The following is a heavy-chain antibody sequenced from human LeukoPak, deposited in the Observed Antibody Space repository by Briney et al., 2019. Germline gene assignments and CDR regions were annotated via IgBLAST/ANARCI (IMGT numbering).Heavy chain of an antibody. CDR3: ARDYYYYDSSGYPLQGAFDI. CDR2: ISYDGSNK. J-gene: IGHJ3*02. Sequence: GGSLRLSCAASGFTFSSYAMHWVRQAPGKGLEWVAVISYDGSNKYYADSVKGRFTISRDNSKNTLYLQMNSLRAEDTAVYYCARDYYYYDSSGYPLQGAFDIWGQGTMVTVSS. CDR1: GFTFSSYA. D-gene: IGHD3-22*01. V-gene: IGHV3-30*01.